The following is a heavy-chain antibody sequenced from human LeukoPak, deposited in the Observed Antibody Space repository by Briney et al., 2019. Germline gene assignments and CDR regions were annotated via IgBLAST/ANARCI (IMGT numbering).Heavy chain of an antibody. CDR2: ISSSSSYI. CDR1: GFTFSSDS. J-gene: IGHJ4*02. D-gene: IGHD2-21*02. V-gene: IGHV3-21*01. Sequence: GGSLRLSCAASGFTFSSDSMNWVRQAPGKGLEWVSSISSSSSYIYYADSVKGRFTISRDNAKNSLYLQMNSLRAEDTAVYYCARICGGDCRHLDYWGQGTLVTVSS. CDR3: ARICGGDCRHLDY.